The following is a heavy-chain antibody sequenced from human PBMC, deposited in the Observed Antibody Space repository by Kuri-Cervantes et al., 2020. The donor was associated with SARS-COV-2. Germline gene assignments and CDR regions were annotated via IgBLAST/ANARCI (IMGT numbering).Heavy chain of an antibody. Sequence: GGSLRLSCAASGFTFDDYAMHWVRQAPGKGLVWVSRTNTDVSSTSYADSVKGRSTISRDNAKNTLYLQMNSLRAEDTAVYYCARAFLRGGSDYWGQGTLVTVSS. V-gene: IGHV3-74*01. J-gene: IGHJ4*02. CDR3: ARAFLRGGSDY. CDR1: GFTFDDYA. D-gene: IGHD1-26*01. CDR2: TNTDVSST.